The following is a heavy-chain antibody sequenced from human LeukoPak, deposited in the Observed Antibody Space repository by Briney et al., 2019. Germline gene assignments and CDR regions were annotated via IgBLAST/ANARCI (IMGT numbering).Heavy chain of an antibody. CDR3: ARTRTIFRGSYDY. V-gene: IGHV4-34*01. D-gene: IGHD4/OR15-4a*01. CDR1: GGSFSGYY. J-gene: IGHJ4*02. Sequence: SETLSLTCAVYGGSFSGYYWSWIRQPPGKGLEWIGEINHSGSTNYNPSLKSRVTISVDTSKNQFSLKLSSVTAADTAVYYCARTRTIFRGSYDYWGQGTLVTVSS. CDR2: INHSGST.